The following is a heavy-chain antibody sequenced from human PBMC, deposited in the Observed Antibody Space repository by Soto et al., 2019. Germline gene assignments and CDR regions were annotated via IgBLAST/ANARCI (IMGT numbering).Heavy chain of an antibody. Sequence: PSETLSLTCAVYGGSFSGYYWSWIRQPPGKGLEWIGEINHSGSTNYIPSLKSRVTISVDTSKNQFSLKLSSVTAADTAVYYCARGIYKWLRLKYFDYWGQGTLVTVSS. V-gene: IGHV4-34*01. CDR3: ARGIYKWLRLKYFDY. CDR2: INHSGST. D-gene: IGHD5-12*01. J-gene: IGHJ4*02. CDR1: GGSFSGYY.